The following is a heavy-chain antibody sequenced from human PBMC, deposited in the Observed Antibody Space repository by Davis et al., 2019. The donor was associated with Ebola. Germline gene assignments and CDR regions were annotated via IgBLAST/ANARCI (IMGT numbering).Heavy chain of an antibody. CDR2: IYYSGST. Sequence: PSETLSLTCTVSGGSISSYYWSWIRQPPGKGLEWIGYIYYSGSTNYNPSLKSRVTISVDTSKNQFSLKLSSVTAADTAVYYCARDRVSGSYYVHYYYGMDVWGQGTTVTVSS. D-gene: IGHD1-26*01. J-gene: IGHJ6*02. CDR3: ARDRVSGSYYVHYYYGMDV. V-gene: IGHV4-59*01. CDR1: GGSISSYY.